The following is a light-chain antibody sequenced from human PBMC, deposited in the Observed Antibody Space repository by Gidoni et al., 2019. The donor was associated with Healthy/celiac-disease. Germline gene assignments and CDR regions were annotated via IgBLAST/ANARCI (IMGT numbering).Light chain of an antibody. CDR3: QQYDNLPPLCT. V-gene: IGKV1-33*01. J-gene: IGKJ2*02. CDR1: QDISNY. Sequence: DIQLTQSPSSLSASVGDRVTITCQASQDISNYLNWYQQKPGKAPKLLIYDASKLATGVPSRFSGSGSGTDFTFTISSLQPEDIATYYCQQYDNLPPLCTFGQGTKLEIK. CDR2: DAS.